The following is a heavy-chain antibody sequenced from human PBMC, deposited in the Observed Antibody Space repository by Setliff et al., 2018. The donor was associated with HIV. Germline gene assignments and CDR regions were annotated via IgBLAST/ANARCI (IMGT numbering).Heavy chain of an antibody. CDR1: GFTFSFD. J-gene: IGHJ3*02. V-gene: IGHV3-23*03. CDR3: AKDRGEGSFDI. Sequence: GGSLRLSCAASGFTFSFDMSWVRQAPGKGLEWVSVINSGGSSTNFADSVKGRFTISRDNPKYMVYLQMNSLRVDDTAVYYCAKDRGEGSFDIWGQGQWSPSPQ. CDR2: INSGGSST.